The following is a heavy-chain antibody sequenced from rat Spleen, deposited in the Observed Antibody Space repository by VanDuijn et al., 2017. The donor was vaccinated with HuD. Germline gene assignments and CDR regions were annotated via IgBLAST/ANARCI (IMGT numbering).Heavy chain of an antibody. Sequence: EVQLVESGGGLVQPGRSLKLSCVASGFTFNNYWMTWIRQAPGKGLEWVASITNTGGSTYSPDSVKGRFTISRDNAKSTLYLQMNSLRSEDTATYYCAKEGDGGYSSSLNWFPYWGQGTLVTVSS. CDR3: AKEGDGGYSSSLNWFPY. V-gene: IGHV5-31*01. CDR2: ITNTGGST. J-gene: IGHJ3*01. D-gene: IGHD1-8*01. CDR1: GFTFNNYW.